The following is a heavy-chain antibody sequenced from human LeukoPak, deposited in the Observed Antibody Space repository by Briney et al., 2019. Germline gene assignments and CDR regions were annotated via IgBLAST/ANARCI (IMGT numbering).Heavy chain of an antibody. Sequence: PGGSLRLSCAASGFTLGAFAMHWVRQAPGKGLEWVSLIDKDGRSTYYSVSVKGRFTISRDKSKNSLYLQMNSLRTEDTALYYCATWAFYHSLDVWGQGTTVTVSS. J-gene: IGHJ6*02. CDR3: ATWAFYHSLDV. D-gene: IGHD1-26*01. CDR1: GFTLGAFA. V-gene: IGHV3-43*02. CDR2: IDKDGRST.